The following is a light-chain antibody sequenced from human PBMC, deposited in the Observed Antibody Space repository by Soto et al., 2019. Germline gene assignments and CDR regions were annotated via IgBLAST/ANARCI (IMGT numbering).Light chain of an antibody. CDR2: EAT. Sequence: QSVLTQPPSVSGSPGQSITVSGTGTSSDIGASNFVSWYQHLPGRAPKVIIFEATNRPSGVSNRFSDSKSGITAFLTISGLQAGDEAEYFCISDTTDDTILCGTGTKVTV. CDR3: ISDTTDDTIL. V-gene: IGLV2-14*01. J-gene: IGLJ1*01. CDR1: SSDIGASNF.